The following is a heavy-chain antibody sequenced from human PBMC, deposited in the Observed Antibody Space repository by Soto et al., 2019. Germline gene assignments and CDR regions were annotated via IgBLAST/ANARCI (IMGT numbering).Heavy chain of an antibody. D-gene: IGHD3-10*01. Sequence: QVQVVQSGAEVKKPGSSVTVSCKVSGGIFTNNAISWVRQAPGQGLEGLGGVIPMCDTAYYAPIFRGRLRNYDDGATPTAYMDLSGLKSTDTADYFCATGGPKDGSKFYHGMDVWGQGTTFTVS. CDR3: ATGGPKDGSKFYHGMDV. CDR2: VIPMCDTA. CDR1: GGIFTNNA. J-gene: IGHJ6*02. V-gene: IGHV1-69*01.